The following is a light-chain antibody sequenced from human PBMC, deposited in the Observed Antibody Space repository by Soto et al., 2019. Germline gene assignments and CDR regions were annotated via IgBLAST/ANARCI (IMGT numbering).Light chain of an antibody. V-gene: IGLV1-44*01. Sequence: QSVLTQPPSASGTPGQRVTISCSGSHSNIGTKAVKWCQQVPGAAPKSLIYKTDQRPSGVPDRFSGSKSGTSASLAISGLQPEDEADDYCSSWDDSMNGVVFGGGTKVTVL. J-gene: IGLJ3*02. CDR2: KTD. CDR3: SSWDDSMNGVV. CDR1: HSNIGTKA.